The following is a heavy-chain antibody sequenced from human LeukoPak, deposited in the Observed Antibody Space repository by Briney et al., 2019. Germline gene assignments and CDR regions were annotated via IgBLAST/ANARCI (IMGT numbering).Heavy chain of an antibody. CDR2: ISSSGSTI. Sequence: GGSLRLSCAASGFTFSSYAMTRVRQAPGKGLEWVSYISSSGSTIYYAASVKGRFTISRDNAKNSLYLQMNSLRAEDTAVYYCARDGKGRNRIGYYFDYWGQGTLVTVSS. CDR1: GFTFSSYA. CDR3: ARDGKGRNRIGYYFDY. D-gene: IGHD3-10*01. V-gene: IGHV3-48*03. J-gene: IGHJ4*02.